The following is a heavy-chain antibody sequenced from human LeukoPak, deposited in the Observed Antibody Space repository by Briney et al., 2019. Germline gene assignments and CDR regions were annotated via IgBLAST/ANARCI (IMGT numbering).Heavy chain of an antibody. CDR3: ARDSDWYSGLFDH. CDR2: ITGGSTTI. CDR1: EFIFSTYT. Sequence: GRSLRLSCAASEFIFSTYTMNWVRQAPGKGLEWIAYITGGSTTIFYADSVKDRFTVSRDNTKNSLYLQMNSLRAEDTAVYYCARDSDWYSGLFDHWGQGTLVTVSS. D-gene: IGHD6-19*01. V-gene: IGHV3-48*04. J-gene: IGHJ4*02.